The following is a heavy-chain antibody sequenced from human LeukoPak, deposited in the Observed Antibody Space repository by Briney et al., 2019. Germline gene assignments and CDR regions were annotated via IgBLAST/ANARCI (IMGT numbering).Heavy chain of an antibody. J-gene: IGHJ6*03. V-gene: IGHV1-18*01. CDR1: SFIFNNYG. D-gene: IGHD2-15*01. CDR3: ARAVSGGSSFFYMDV. Sequence: ASVKVSCKASSFIFNNYGISWVRQAPGQGLEWMGWISVYNDNTKYSQNLQGRVTLTTDKSTNTAYMELRSLRSDDTAIYYCARAVSGGSSFFYMDVWGKGTTVTISS. CDR2: ISVYNDNT.